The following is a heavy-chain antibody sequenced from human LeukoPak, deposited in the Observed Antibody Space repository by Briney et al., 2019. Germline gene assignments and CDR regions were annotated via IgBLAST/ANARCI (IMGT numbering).Heavy chain of an antibody. J-gene: IGHJ4*02. CDR2: ISAYNGNT. CDR1: GYTFTSYG. D-gene: IGHD2-2*01. V-gene: IGHV1-18*01. Sequence: ASVKVSCKASGYTFTSYGISWVRQAPGQGLEWMGWISAYNGNTNYAQKLQGRVTMTTDTSTSTAYMELRSLRSDDTAVYYCARGAPGIVVVPAATYYFAFWGQGTLVTVSS. CDR3: ARGAPGIVVVPAATYYFAF.